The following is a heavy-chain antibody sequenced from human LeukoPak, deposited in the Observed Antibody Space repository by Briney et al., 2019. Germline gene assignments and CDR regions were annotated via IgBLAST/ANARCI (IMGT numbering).Heavy chain of an antibody. CDR3: AGSSSSRTPDAFDI. CDR2: INPNSGGT. CDR1: GYTFTGYY. Sequence: ASVKVSCKASGYTFTGYYMHWVRQAPGQGLEWMGWINPNSGGTNYAQKFQGRVTMTRDASISTAYMELSRLRSDDTAVYYCAGSSSSRTPDAFDIWGQGTMVTVSS. D-gene: IGHD6-6*01. V-gene: IGHV1-2*02. J-gene: IGHJ3*02.